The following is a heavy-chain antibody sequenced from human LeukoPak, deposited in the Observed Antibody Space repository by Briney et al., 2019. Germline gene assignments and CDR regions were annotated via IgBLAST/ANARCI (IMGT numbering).Heavy chain of an antibody. V-gene: IGHV1-46*01. CDR2: INASGGST. CDR3: ARGGYYYDSSGYLDY. Sequence: ASVKVSCKASGYTFTGYYMHWVRQAPGQGLEWMGIINASGGSTRYAQKFQGRVTMTRDTSTSTVYMELSSLRSEDTAVYYCARGGYYYDSSGYLDYWGQGTLVTVSS. D-gene: IGHD3-22*01. CDR1: GYTFTGYY. J-gene: IGHJ4*02.